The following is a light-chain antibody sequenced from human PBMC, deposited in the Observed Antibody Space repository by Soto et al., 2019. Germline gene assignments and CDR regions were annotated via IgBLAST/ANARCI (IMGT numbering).Light chain of an antibody. CDR1: QSISRN. CDR2: AAS. CDR3: QKSYTTASIT. J-gene: IGKJ5*01. V-gene: IGKV1-39*01. Sequence: DIQMTQSPSSLSASVGDRVTITCRASQSISRNLNWYQHKPGKAPKLLIYAASSLQNGVPSRFSGGGSGTEFTLSISSLQTEDFGTYNCQKSYTTASITFGQGTRLEIK.